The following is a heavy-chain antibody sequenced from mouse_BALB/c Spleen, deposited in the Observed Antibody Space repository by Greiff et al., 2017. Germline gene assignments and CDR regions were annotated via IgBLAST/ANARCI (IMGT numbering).Heavy chain of an antibody. J-gene: IGHJ3*01. CDR3: ASGDYGVFAD. CDR1: GYTFTSYW. D-gene: IGHD2-4*01. Sequence: QVQLKQSGAELVKPGASVKLSCKASGYTFTSYWMHWVKQRPGQGLEWIGEINPSNGRTNYNEKFKSKATLTVDKSSSTAYLQLSSLTSEDSAVYYCASGDYGVFADWGQGTLVTVSA. V-gene: IGHV1S81*02. CDR2: INPSNGRT.